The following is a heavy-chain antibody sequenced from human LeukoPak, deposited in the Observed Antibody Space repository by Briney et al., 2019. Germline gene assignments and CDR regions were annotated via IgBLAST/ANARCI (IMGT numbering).Heavy chain of an antibody. CDR3: ARGGRYFDWAYYYYYMDV. CDR2: INHSGST. J-gene: IGHJ6*03. CDR1: GGSFSGYY. Sequence: SETLSLTCAVYGGSFSGYYWSWIRQPPGKGLEWIGEINHSGSTNYNPSLKSRVTISVDTSKNQFSLKLSSVTAADTAVYYCARGGRYFDWAYYYYYMDVWGKGTTVTISS. V-gene: IGHV4-34*01. D-gene: IGHD3-9*01.